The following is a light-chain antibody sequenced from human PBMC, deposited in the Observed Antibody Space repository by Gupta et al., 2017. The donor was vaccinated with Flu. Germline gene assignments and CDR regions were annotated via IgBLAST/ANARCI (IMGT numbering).Light chain of an antibody. CDR2: SNS. CDR3: RLYYVGAHV. V-gene: IGLV7-43*01. CDR1: TGAVTTGYF. Sequence: GTVTLTCASSTGAVTTGYFPNRFQQKPVQEPRALIYSNSNKPAGTPARFSGSRLGGKAALTLSGVQPEDEAEYYCRLYYVGAHVFGTGTKVTVL. J-gene: IGLJ1*01.